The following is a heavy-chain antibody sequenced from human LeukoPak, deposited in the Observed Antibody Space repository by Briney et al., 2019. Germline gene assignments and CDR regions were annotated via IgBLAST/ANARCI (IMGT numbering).Heavy chain of an antibody. J-gene: IGHJ4*02. V-gene: IGHV4-59*12. CDR3: ARTRITIFGVVTPYYFDY. Sequence: PSETLSLTCTVSGGSISSYYWSWIRQPPGKGLEWIGYIYYSGSTNYNPSLKSRVTISVDTSKNQFSLKLSSVTAADTAVYYCARTRITIFGVVTPYYFDYWGQGTLVTVSS. CDR2: IYYSGST. D-gene: IGHD3-3*01. CDR1: GGSISSYY.